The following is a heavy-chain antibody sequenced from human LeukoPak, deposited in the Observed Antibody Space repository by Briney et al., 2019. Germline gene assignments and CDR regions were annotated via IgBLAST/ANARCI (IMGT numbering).Heavy chain of an antibody. J-gene: IGHJ5*02. CDR2: IYYSGST. D-gene: IGHD1/OR15-1a*01. CDR3: AREIRSSPKEQAYNWFDP. Sequence: SETLSLTCTVSGGSISSGGYYWRWIRQHPGKGLEWIGYIYYSGSTYYNPSLKSRVTISVDTSKNQFSLKLSSVTAADTAVYYCAREIRSSPKEQAYNWFDPWGQGTLVTVSS. CDR1: GGSISSGGYY. V-gene: IGHV4-31*03.